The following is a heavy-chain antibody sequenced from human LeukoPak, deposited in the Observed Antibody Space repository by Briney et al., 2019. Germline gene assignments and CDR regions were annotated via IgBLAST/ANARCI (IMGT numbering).Heavy chain of an antibody. Sequence: GSLRLSCAASGFTFSNYWMSWVRQAPGKGLEWVANIKQDGSEKYYVDSVKGRFTISRDNAKNSLYLQMNSLRADDTAMYYCVRGGYGPDYWGQGTLVTVSS. D-gene: IGHD5-12*01. V-gene: IGHV3-7*03. J-gene: IGHJ4*02. CDR2: IKQDGSEK. CDR1: GFTFSNYW. CDR3: VRGGYGPDY.